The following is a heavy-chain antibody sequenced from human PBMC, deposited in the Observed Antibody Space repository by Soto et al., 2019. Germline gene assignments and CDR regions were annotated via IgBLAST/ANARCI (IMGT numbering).Heavy chain of an antibody. D-gene: IGHD6-19*01. J-gene: IGHJ4*02. CDR1: GGSFSGYY. Sequence: QVQLQQWGAGLLKPSETLSLTCAVYGGSFSGYYWSWIRQPPGKGLEWIGEINHSGSTNYNPSLKSRVTISVDTSKNQFSLKLSSVTAADTAVYYCARVIQRQWLGFHYWGQGTPVTVSS. CDR2: INHSGST. CDR3: ARVIQRQWLGFHY. V-gene: IGHV4-34*01.